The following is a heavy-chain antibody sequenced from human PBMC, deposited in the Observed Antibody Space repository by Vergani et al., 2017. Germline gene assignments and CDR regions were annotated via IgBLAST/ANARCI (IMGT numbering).Heavy chain of an antibody. J-gene: IGHJ5*02. Sequence: QVHLVESGGGVVQPGRSLRLSCAASGFTFNQYGMHWVRQAPGKGLEWVAVTWYDGNNKQYADSVKGRFTISRDNSKSTMYLQMDSLRDEDTGVYYCARALRLLYNRFDPWGQGTLVTVSS. D-gene: IGHD1-14*01. CDR1: GFTFNQYG. CDR3: ARALRLLYNRFDP. CDR2: TWYDGNNK. V-gene: IGHV3-33*01.